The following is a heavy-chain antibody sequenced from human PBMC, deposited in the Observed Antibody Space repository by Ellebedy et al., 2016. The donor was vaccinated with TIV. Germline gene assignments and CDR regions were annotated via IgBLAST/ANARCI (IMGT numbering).Heavy chain of an antibody. J-gene: IGHJ4*02. D-gene: IGHD3-3*01. V-gene: IGHV3-23*01. Sequence: GESLKISXSASGFTFNTYAMSWVRQAPGKGLEWVSGISDSGVNTYEADSVKGRFTISRDNSRNTLFLQMNSLRSEDTAVYFCARSRITTFGVVTSFDSWGQGTLVTVSS. CDR1: GFTFNTYA. CDR2: ISDSGVNT. CDR3: ARSRITTFGVVTSFDS.